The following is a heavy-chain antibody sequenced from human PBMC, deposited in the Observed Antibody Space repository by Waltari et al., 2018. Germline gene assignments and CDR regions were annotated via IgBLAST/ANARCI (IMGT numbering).Heavy chain of an antibody. Sequence: EVQLVESGGGLVKPGGSLRLSCEASGFTFSSYRLNWVRQAPGKGLDWVSSISSSSSYIYYADSVKGRFTISRDNAKNSLYLQMNSLRAEDTAVYYCARDGGMTTPYWGQGTLVTVSS. CDR3: ARDGGMTTPY. CDR1: GFTFSSYR. D-gene: IGHD4-4*01. CDR2: ISSSSSYI. V-gene: IGHV3-21*01. J-gene: IGHJ4*02.